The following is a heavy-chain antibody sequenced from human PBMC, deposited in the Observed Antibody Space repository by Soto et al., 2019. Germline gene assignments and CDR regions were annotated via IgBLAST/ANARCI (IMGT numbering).Heavy chain of an antibody. CDR3: ARRGQGYGMDV. CDR1: GCIFSTNW. Sequence: PGESLQISWKGSGCIFSTNWIGWVRQMPGKGLEWMGIIYPGDSDARYSPSFQGQVTISVDKSISTAYMQWSSLKASDTAVYYCARRGQGYGMDVWGQGTTVTVSS. V-gene: IGHV5-51*01. CDR2: IYPGDSDA. D-gene: IGHD3-10*01. J-gene: IGHJ6*02.